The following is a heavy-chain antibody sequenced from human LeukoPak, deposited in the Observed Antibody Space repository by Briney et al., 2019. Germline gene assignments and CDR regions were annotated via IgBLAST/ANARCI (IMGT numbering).Heavy chain of an antibody. D-gene: IGHD1/OR15-1a*01. CDR2: IYYSGET. CDR3: AETNTQDWFDP. Sequence: SETPSLTCRASGGSISSSSYYWGWIRQPPGKGLEWIASIYYSGETFYNPSLKSRVAISVDTSNNEVFLDLYSVTAADTAVYYCAETNTQDWFDPWGQGTLVTVSS. V-gene: IGHV4-39*07. CDR1: GGSISSSSYY. J-gene: IGHJ5*02.